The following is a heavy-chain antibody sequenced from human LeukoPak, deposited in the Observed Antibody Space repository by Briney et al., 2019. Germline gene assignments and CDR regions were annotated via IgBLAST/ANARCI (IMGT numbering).Heavy chain of an antibody. CDR1: GFTFSSYG. D-gene: IGHD6-6*01. CDR2: ISYDGSNK. Sequence: GGSLRLSCAASGFTFSSYGMHWVRQAPGKGLEWVAVISYDGSNKYYADSVKGRFTISRDNSKNTLYLQMNSLRAEDTAVYYCARASGSYSSSSRYFDYWGQGTLVTVSS. V-gene: IGHV3-30*03. CDR3: ARASGSYSSSSRYFDY. J-gene: IGHJ4*02.